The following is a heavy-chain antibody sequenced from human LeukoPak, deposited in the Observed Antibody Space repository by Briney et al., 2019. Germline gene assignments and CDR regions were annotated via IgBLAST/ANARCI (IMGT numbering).Heavy chain of an antibody. D-gene: IGHD2-2*02. V-gene: IGHV1-18*01. Sequence: GASVKVSCKASGYTFTSYGISWVRQAPGQGLEWMGWISAYNGNTNYAQKLQGRVTMTTDTSTSTAYMELRSLRSDDTAVYYCARTVVPAAISNWYLDLWGRGTLVTVSS. CDR2: ISAYNGNT. J-gene: IGHJ2*01. CDR1: GYTFTSYG. CDR3: ARTVVPAAISNWYLDL.